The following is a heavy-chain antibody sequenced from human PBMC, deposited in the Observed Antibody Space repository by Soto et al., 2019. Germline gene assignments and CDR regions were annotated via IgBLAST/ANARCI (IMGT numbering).Heavy chain of an antibody. J-gene: IGHJ4*02. V-gene: IGHV3-23*01. CDR1: GFTFSSYA. D-gene: IGHD3-10*01. Sequence: EVQLLESGGGLVQPGGSLRLSCAASGFTFSSYALRWVRQAPVKGLEWVSAISGSGGSTYYADSVKGRLTISKDNSKNTLYLQMNSLAAEDTAVYYWAIRGSWSYYDYWCQGTLVTVSS. CDR3: AIRGSWSYYDY. CDR2: ISGSGGST.